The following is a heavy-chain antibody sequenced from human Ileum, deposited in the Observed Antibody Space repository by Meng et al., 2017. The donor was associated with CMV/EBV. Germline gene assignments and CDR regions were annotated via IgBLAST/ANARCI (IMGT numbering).Heavy chain of an antibody. D-gene: IGHD5-18*01. J-gene: IGHJ4*02. Sequence: CTLSGDSISSYYWSWIRQPPGKGLEWIGYISYSGSTNYNPSLKSRVTISVDTSKNQFSLQLSSVTAADTAVYYCANKRGYSYGYFDYWGQGTLVTVSS. CDR3: ANKRGYSYGYFDY. CDR1: GDSISSYY. CDR2: ISYSGST. V-gene: IGHV4-59*08.